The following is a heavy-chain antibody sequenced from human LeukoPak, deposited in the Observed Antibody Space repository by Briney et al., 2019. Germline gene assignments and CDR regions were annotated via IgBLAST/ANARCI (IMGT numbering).Heavy chain of an antibody. CDR2: ISWNSGSI. Sequence: GRSLRLSCAASGFTFDDYAMHWVRQAPGKGLEWVSGISWNSGSIGYADSVKGRFTISRDNAKNSLYLQMNSLRAEDTAVYYCARSRIAAAGEGFDPWGQGTLVTVSS. CDR1: GFTFDDYA. CDR3: ARSRIAAAGEGFDP. D-gene: IGHD6-13*01. V-gene: IGHV3-9*01. J-gene: IGHJ5*02.